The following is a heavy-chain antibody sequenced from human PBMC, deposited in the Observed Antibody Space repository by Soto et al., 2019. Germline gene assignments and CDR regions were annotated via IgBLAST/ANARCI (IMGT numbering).Heavy chain of an antibody. V-gene: IGHV4-34*01. J-gene: IGHJ6*03. Sequence: TSESRVLTCAVYGGSFSGYYWSRIRQPPGKGLEWIGEINHSGSTNYNPSLKSRVTISVDTSKNQFSLKLSSVTAADTAVYYCARRRGSGSYYRQDYYYYYYMDVWGKGTTVTVSS. CDR2: INHSGST. CDR3: ARRRGSGSYYRQDYYYYYYMDV. CDR1: GGSFSGYY. D-gene: IGHD3-10*01.